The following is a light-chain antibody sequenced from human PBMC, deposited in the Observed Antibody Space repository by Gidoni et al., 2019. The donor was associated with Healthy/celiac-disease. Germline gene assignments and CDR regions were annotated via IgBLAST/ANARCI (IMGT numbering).Light chain of an antibody. CDR2: DVS. V-gene: IGLV2-14*01. CDR3: SSYASSSTPVV. CDR1: SSDVGGYNY. Sequence: QSALTPPASVPGSPGQSITISCTGTSSDVGGYNYVSWYQQHPGKAPKLMIYDVSNRPSGVSNRFSGSRSGNTASLTISGLQAEDEADYYCSSYASSSTPVVFGGGTKLTV. J-gene: IGLJ2*01.